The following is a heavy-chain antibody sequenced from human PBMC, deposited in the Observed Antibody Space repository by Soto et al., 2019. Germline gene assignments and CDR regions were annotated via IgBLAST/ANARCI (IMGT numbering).Heavy chain of an antibody. CDR2: ISGSGGST. J-gene: IGHJ4*02. CDR3: AKELYSRGWYTPSFDY. D-gene: IGHD6-19*01. CDR1: GFNFSHYA. V-gene: IGHV3-23*01. Sequence: EVQLLESGGGLVQPGGSLRLPCAASGFNFSHYAMQWVRQAPGKGLEWVSAISGSGGSTYYADSVKGRFTIYRDNTKHTLHLQMNSLRAEDTAVYYCAKELYSRGWYTPSFDYWGQVTLVTVSS.